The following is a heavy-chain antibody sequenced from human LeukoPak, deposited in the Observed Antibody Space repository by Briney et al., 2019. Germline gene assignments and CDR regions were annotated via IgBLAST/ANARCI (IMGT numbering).Heavy chain of an antibody. D-gene: IGHD4/OR15-4a*01. V-gene: IGHV2-5*02. CDR3: AHEGLSDNWFDP. CDR1: GFSLSSPRMG. J-gene: IGHJ5*02. CDR2: IYWDDDK. Sequence: SGPTLVNPTQTLTLTCTFSGFSLSSPRMGVGWIRQPPGKALEWLALIYWDDDKRYSPSLKSRLTITKDTSKNQVVLTMTNMDPVDTATYYCAHEGLSDNWFDPWGQGTLVTVSS.